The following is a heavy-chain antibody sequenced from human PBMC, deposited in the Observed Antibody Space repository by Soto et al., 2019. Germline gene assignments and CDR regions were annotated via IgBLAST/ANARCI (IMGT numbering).Heavy chain of an antibody. CDR3: ARSQRNGAMDV. CDR2: ISSSGSST. D-gene: IGHD2-8*01. J-gene: IGHJ6*02. CDR1: GFTFGDYY. Sequence: GGSLRLSCAASGFTFGDYYMSWIRQAPGKGLEWVSYISSSGSSTYYVDSVRGRFTIFRDNAKNSLYLQMGSLGAEDTAVYYCARSQRNGAMDVWGQGTTVTVAS. V-gene: IGHV3-11*01.